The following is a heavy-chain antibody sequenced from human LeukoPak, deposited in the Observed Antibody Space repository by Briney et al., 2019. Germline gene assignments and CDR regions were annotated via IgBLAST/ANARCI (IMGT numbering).Heavy chain of an antibody. D-gene: IGHD3-22*01. CDR3: ARDLAVLGYFHFDY. CDR2: INHSGST. CDR1: GGPFSGYY. V-gene: IGHV4-34*01. J-gene: IGHJ4*02. Sequence: ASETLSLTCAVYGGPFSGYYWSWIRQPPGKGLEWIGEINHSGSTNYNPSLKSRVTISVDTSKNQFSLKLSSVTAADTAVYYCARDLAVLGYFHFDYWGQGTLVTVSS.